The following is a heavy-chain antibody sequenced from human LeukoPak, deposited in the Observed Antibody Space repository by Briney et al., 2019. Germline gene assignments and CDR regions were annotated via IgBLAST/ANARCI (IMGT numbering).Heavy chain of an antibody. D-gene: IGHD3-10*01. J-gene: IGHJ4*02. CDR2: ISSNGGST. Sequence: PGGSLRLSCAASGFTFSSYAMHWVRQAPGKGLEYVSAISSNGGSTYYANSVKGRFTISRDNSKNTLYLQMGSLRAEDMAVYYCARAGTRRLLWFGELSKFGFAYWGQGTLVTVSS. CDR3: ARAGTRRLLWFGELSKFGFAY. V-gene: IGHV3-64*01. CDR1: GFTFSSYA.